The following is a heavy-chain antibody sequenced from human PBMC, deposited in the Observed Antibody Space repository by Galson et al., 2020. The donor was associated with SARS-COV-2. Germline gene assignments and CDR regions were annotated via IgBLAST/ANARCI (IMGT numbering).Heavy chain of an antibody. V-gene: IGHV3-30*04. D-gene: IGHD2-2*01. J-gene: IGHJ3*01. Sequence: GESLKISCAASGFTFSSYAMHWVRQAPGKGLEWVAVISYDGSNKYYADSVKGRFTISRDNSKNTLYLQMNSLRAEDTAVYYCARGFPGYCSSTNCYAGMYDAFYFWGQGTMVTVSS. CDR2: ISYDGSNK. CDR3: ARGFPGYCSSTNCYAGMYDAFYF. CDR1: GFTFSSYA.